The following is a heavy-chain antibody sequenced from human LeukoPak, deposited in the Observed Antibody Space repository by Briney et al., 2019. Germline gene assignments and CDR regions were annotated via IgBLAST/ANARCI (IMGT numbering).Heavy chain of an antibody. V-gene: IGHV3-7*01. Sequence: PGGSLRLSCAASGFTFSSYWMSWVRQAPGKGLEWVANIKQDGSEKYYVDSVKGRFTISRDNAKNSLYLQMNSLRAEDTAVYYCARDRRREVVYYYYYMDVWGKGTTVTVSS. J-gene: IGHJ6*03. CDR3: ARDRRREVVYYYYYMDV. D-gene: IGHD2-15*01. CDR1: GFTFSSYW. CDR2: IKQDGSEK.